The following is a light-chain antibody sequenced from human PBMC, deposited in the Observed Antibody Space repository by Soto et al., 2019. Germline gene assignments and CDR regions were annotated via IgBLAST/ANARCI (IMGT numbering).Light chain of an antibody. Sequence: QSALTQPASVSGSPGQSITISCTGTSRGVGGYNFVSWYQHHPGKAPTLLIYDVSDRPSGVSNRFSGSKSGNTAFLTISGLQPEDEADYHCSSYISSAAYVAFGGGTKLTVL. J-gene: IGLJ2*01. CDR2: DVS. V-gene: IGLV2-14*01. CDR3: SSYISSAAYVA. CDR1: SRGVGGYNF.